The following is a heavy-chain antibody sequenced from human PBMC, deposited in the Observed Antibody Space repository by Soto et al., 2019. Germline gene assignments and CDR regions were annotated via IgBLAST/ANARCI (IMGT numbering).Heavy chain of an antibody. CDR3: ARVRRQLLFTMTEGCGGYDYYYDGMDV. CDR1: GGTFSSYT. CDR2: IIHILGIA. J-gene: IGHJ6*02. D-gene: IGHD3-22*01. Sequence: SVKVSCKASGGTFSSYTISWVRQAPGQGLEWMGRIIHILGIANYAQKFQGRVTITADKSTSTAYMELSSLRSEDTAVYYCARVRRQLLFTMTEGCGGYDYYYDGMDVWDQGTKGPLYS. V-gene: IGHV1-69*02.